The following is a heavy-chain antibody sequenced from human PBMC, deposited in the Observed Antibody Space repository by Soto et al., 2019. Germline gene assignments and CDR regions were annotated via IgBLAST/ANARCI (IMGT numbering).Heavy chain of an antibody. D-gene: IGHD1-1*01. J-gene: IGHJ3*02. V-gene: IGHV3-66*01. CDR3: ARDHGFELERRRSHAFDI. CDR2: IYSGGST. Sequence: EVQLVESGGGLVQPGGSLRLSCAASGFTVSSNYMSWVRQAPGKGLEWVSVIYSGGSTYYADSVKGRFTISRDNSTNTLYLQMNSLRAEDTAVYYCARDHGFELERRRSHAFDIWGQGTMVTVSS. CDR1: GFTVSSNY.